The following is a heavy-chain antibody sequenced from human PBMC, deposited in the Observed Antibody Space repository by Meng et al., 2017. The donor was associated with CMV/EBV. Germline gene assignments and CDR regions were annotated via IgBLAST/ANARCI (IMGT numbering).Heavy chain of an antibody. CDR2: IYWNEDK. CDR1: GFSRSTSGWG. V-gene: IGHV2-5*01. Sequence: QITLKGSGLTLVTPTQTLTLTCTCVGFSRSTSGWGVGWIRRPTGKALEWLALIYWNEDKRYSPSLKSRLTITKDTSKNQVVLTMTNIDPVDTATYYCAHRGSYGYHGYWCQGTLVTVSS. CDR3: AHRGSYGYHGY. J-gene: IGHJ4*02. D-gene: IGHD5-18*01.